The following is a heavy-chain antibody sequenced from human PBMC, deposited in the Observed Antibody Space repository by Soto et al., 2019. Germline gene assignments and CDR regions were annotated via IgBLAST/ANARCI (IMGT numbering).Heavy chain of an antibody. D-gene: IGHD3-22*01. CDR2: ISAYNGNT. J-gene: IGHJ6*02. Sequence: QVQLVQSGAEVKKPGASVKVSCKASGYTFTSYGISWVRQAPGQGLEWMGWISAYNGNTNYAQKLQGRVTMTTDTTTSIANMEVRSLRSDDTAVYYCARSVGYYDSSGYYRSSYYYGMDVWGQGTTVTVSS. V-gene: IGHV1-18*04. CDR3: ARSVGYYDSSGYYRSSYYYGMDV. CDR1: GYTFTSYG.